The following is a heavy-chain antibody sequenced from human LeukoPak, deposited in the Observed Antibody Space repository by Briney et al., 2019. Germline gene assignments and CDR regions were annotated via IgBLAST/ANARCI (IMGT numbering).Heavy chain of an antibody. CDR1: GFTFSTYN. J-gene: IGHJ4*02. CDR2: ISSSSSYI. D-gene: IGHD3-16*01. V-gene: IGHV3-21*01. Sequence: GGSLRLSCAASGFTFSTYNMNWVRQAPGKGLEWVSSISSSSSYIYYADSVKGRFTISRDNAKNSLYLQMNSLRAEDTAVYFCAEWGDHGGFDYWGQGTLVTVSS. CDR3: AEWGDHGGFDY.